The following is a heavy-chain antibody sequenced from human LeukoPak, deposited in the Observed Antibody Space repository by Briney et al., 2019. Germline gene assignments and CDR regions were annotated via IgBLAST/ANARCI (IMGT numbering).Heavy chain of an antibody. D-gene: IGHD1-26*01. V-gene: IGHV3-21*01. CDR3: VTRGGGSYLIRRYYYMDV. CDR2: ISSSSSYI. Sequence: GGSLRLSCAASGFTFSSYWMSWVRQAPGKGLEWVSSISSSSSYIYYADSVKGRFTISRDNAKNSLYLQMNSLRAEDTAVYYCVTRGGGSYLIRRYYYMDVWGKGTTVTISS. J-gene: IGHJ6*03. CDR1: GFTFSSYW.